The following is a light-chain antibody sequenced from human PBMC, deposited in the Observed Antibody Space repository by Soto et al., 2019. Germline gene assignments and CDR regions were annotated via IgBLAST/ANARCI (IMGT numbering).Light chain of an antibody. J-gene: IGKJ1*01. CDR3: QKYNSAPWM. CDR2: AAS. CDR1: KGISNY. V-gene: IGKV1-27*01. Sequence: DIQLTQSPSSLSASIGDRVTITCRASKGISNYLAWYQQKPGKVPKLPIYAASTLQSGVPSRFSGSGSGTDFPITISSLQAEDVATYYCQKYNSAPWMFGRGTKVEVK.